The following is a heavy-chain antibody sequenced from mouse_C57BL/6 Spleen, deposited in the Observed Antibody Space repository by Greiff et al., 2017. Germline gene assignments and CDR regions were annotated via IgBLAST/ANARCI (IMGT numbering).Heavy chain of an antibody. Sequence: VQLQQSGAELVRPGASVTLSCKASGYTFTDYEMNWVKQTPVNGLEWIGAIDHETGGTAYNQQVKGKAILTADKSSSTAYMELRSLTSEDSAGYYCTRWTAYYRNYDYAMDYWGQGTSVTVSS. D-gene: IGHD2-10*01. CDR1: GYTFTDYE. CDR2: IDHETGGT. CDR3: TRWTAYYRNYDYAMDY. V-gene: IGHV1-15*01. J-gene: IGHJ4*01.